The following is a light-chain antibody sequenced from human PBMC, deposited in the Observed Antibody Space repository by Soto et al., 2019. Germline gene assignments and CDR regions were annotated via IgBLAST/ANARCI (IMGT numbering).Light chain of an antibody. CDR2: KAS. V-gene: IGKV1-5*03. CDR3: KQYNSYPLT. J-gene: IGKJ4*01. Sequence: DIQMTKSPSTLSASVGDRVTITCRASQSISSWLAWYQQKPGKAPKLLIYKASSLESGVPSRFSGSGSGTEFTLTISSLQPDDFATYYCKQYNSYPLTFGGGTKVDIK. CDR1: QSISSW.